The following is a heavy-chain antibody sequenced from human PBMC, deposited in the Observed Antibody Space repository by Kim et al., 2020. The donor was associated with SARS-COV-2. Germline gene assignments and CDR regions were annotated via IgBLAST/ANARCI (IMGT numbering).Heavy chain of an antibody. CDR3: ARDRIAVAGTDFDY. J-gene: IGHJ4*02. D-gene: IGHD6-19*01. V-gene: IGHV1-3*01. Sequence: SQTFQGRVTITRDTSASTAYMELSSLRSEDTAVYYCARDRIAVAGTDFDYWGQGTLVTVSS.